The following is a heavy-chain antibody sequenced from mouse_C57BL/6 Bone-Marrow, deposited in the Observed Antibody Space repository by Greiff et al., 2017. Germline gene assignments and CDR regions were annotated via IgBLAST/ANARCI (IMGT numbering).Heavy chain of an antibody. CDR2: IDPEDGDT. CDR1: GFNIKDYY. D-gene: IGHD1-1*01. CDR3: TTLYYGYYYAMDY. J-gene: IGHJ4*01. Sequence: VQLQQSGAELVRPGASVKLSCTASGFNIKDYYMHWVKQRPEQGLEWIGRIDPEDGDTEYAPKFQGKATMTADTSSNTAYLQLSSLTSEDTAVYYCTTLYYGYYYAMDYWGQGTSVTVSS. V-gene: IGHV14-1*01.